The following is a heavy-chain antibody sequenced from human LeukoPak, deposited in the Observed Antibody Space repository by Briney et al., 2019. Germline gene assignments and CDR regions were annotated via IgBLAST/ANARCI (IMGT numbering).Heavy chain of an antibody. CDR2: IRSSSSYI. CDR1: GFTFSSYS. D-gene: IGHD3-10*01. V-gene: IGHV3-21*04. J-gene: IGHJ4*02. CDR3: ARGNYARFGELSHPGDY. Sequence: GGSLRLSCAASGFTFSSYSMNWVRQAPGKGLEWVSSIRSSSSYIYYADSVKGRFTISRDNAKNSLYLQMNSLRAEDTAVYYCARGNYARFGELSHPGDYWGQGTLVTVSS.